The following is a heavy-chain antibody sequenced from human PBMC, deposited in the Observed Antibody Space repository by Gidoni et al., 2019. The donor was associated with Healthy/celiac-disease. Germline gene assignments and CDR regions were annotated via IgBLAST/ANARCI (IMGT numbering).Heavy chain of an antibody. CDR1: GGSCSGYY. J-gene: IGHJ4*02. D-gene: IGHD4-17*01. V-gene: IGHV4-34*01. CDR2: INHSGSN. Sequence: QVQLQQWGAGLLKPSETLSLTCAVYGGSCSGYYWSWIRQPPGKGLEWIGEINHSGSNNYNPSLKSRVTISVDTSKNQFSLKLSSVTAADTAVYYCARGIKNYGDYHRWGQGTLVTVSS. CDR3: ARGIKNYGDYHR.